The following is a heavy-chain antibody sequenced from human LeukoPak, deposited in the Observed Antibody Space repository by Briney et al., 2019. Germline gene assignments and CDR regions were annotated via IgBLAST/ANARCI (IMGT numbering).Heavy chain of an antibody. CDR2: INHSGST. J-gene: IGHJ4*02. V-gene: IGHV4-34*01. D-gene: IGHD2-2*01. CDR1: GGSFSGYY. CDR3: ARGGIHCSSTSCYLVFDY. Sequence: SETLSLTCAVYGGSFSGYYWSWIRQPPGKGLEWIGEINHSGSTNYNPSLKSRVTISVDTSKNQFSLKLSSVTAADTAVYYCARGGIHCSSTSCYLVFDYWGQGTLVTVSS.